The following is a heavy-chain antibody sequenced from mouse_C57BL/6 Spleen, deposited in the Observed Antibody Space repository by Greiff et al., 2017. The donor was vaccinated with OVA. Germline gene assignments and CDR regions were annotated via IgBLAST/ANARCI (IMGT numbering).Heavy chain of an antibody. J-gene: IGHJ4*01. Sequence: VQLQQSGAELVRPGASVTLSCKASGYTFTDYEMHWVKQTPVHGLEWIGAIDPETGGTAYTQKFKGKAILTADKSSSTVYMQLRSLTSEDSAVYYCTRGRRHYAMDYWGQGTSVTVSS. CDR2: IDPETGGT. CDR1: GYTFTDYE. CDR3: TRGRRHYAMDY. V-gene: IGHV1-15*01.